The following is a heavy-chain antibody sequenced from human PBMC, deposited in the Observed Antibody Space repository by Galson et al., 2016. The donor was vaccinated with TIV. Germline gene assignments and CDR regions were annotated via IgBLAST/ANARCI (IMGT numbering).Heavy chain of an antibody. CDR1: GFTFSDYY. J-gene: IGHJ6*02. D-gene: IGHD6-13*01. CDR2: IGSSGRII. Sequence: FLRLSCAASGFTFSDYYMSWIRQAPGKGLEWISYIGSSGRIIYYADYVKGPFTISRDKAENSLFLQMNSLRAEDTAVYYCTTARIAAAGWYYYGMDVWGQGTLVSVSS. CDR3: TTARIAAAGWYYYGMDV. V-gene: IGHV3-11*04.